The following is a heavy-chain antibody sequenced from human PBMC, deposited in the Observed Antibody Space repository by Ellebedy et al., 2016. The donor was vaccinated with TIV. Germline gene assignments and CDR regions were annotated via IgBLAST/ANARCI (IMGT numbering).Heavy chain of an antibody. CDR3: ARVGSGYYPQYFQH. Sequence: MPGGSLRLSCTVSGGSISSYYWSWIRQPPGKGLEWIGYIYYSGSTNYNPSLKSRVTISVDTSKNQFSLKLSSVTAADTAVYYCARVGSGYYPQYFQHWGQGTLVTVSS. D-gene: IGHD3-22*01. V-gene: IGHV4-59*01. J-gene: IGHJ1*01. CDR2: IYYSGST. CDR1: GGSISSYY.